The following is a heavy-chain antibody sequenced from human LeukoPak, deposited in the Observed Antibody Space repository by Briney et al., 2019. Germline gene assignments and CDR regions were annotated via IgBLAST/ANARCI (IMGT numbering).Heavy chain of an antibody. CDR3: ARGGAARPDY. CDR1: GFTFSDYW. Sequence: GGSLRLSCAASGFTFSDYWMHWVRQAPGKGLEWVSRIYSDESSTYYADSVKGRFTISRDNAKNSLYLQMNSLRAEDTAVYYCARGGAARPDYWGQGTLVTVSS. CDR2: IYSDESST. D-gene: IGHD6-6*01. V-gene: IGHV3-74*01. J-gene: IGHJ4*02.